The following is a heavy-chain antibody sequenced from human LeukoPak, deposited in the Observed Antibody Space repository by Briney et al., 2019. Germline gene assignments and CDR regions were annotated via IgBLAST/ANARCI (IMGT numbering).Heavy chain of an antibody. Sequence: AASVKVSCKASGYTFTSYGISWVRQAPGQGLEWMGWISAYNGNTNYAQKLQGRVTMTTDTSTSTAYMELRSLRSDDTAVYYCAREHKGGWPPTYYYYGMDVWGQGTTVTVSS. CDR2: ISAYNGNT. CDR1: GYTFTSYG. CDR3: AREHKGGWPPTYYYYGMDV. V-gene: IGHV1-18*01. D-gene: IGHD6-19*01. J-gene: IGHJ6*02.